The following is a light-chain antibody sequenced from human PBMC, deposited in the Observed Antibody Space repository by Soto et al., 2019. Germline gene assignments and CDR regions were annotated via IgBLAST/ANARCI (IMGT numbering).Light chain of an antibody. Sequence: QSALTQPASVSGSPGQSITISCTGTSSDVGGYNYVSWYQQHPGKVPKLMIYDVSNRPSGVSNRFSGSKSGNTAFLTISGLQAEDEADYYCSSYTSSSTYVFGTGTKLTVL. CDR3: SSYTSSSTYV. CDR1: SSDVGGYNY. J-gene: IGLJ1*01. V-gene: IGLV2-14*01. CDR2: DVS.